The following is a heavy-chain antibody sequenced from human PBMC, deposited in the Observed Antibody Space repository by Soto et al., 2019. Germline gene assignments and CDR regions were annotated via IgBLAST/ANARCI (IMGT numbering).Heavy chain of an antibody. Sequence: SVTLSLTCTVSSGSISGGGHYWNSIRQYPGKGLEWIGYIHHSGSTYYNPSLKSRVTISLDTSQNQFSLKLASVTAADTAVYYCARAPGRTSGTLPYYLDYWGQGTLVTVS. J-gene: IGHJ4*02. V-gene: IGHV4-31*03. CDR1: SGSISGGGHY. CDR3: ARAPGRTSGTLPYYLDY. CDR2: IHHSGST. D-gene: IGHD3-10*01.